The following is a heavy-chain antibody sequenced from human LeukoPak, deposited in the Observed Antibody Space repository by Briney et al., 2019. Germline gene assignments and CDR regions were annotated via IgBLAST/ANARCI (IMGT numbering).Heavy chain of an antibody. CDR3: ARQAFVVVPAARRSRTHNWFDP. CDR1: GGSISSYY. J-gene: IGHJ5*02. Sequence: PSETLSLTCTVSGGSISSYYWSWIRQPPGKGLEWIGYVYTSGSTNYNPSLKSRVTISVDTSKNQFSLKLSSVTAADTAVYYCARQAFVVVPAARRSRTHNWFDPWGQGTLVTVSS. D-gene: IGHD2-2*01. CDR2: VYTSGST. V-gene: IGHV4-4*09.